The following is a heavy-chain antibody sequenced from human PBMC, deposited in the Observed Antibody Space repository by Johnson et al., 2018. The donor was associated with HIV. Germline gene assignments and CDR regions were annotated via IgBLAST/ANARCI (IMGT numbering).Heavy chain of an antibody. Sequence: MQLVESGGNLVQPGGSLRLSCAASGFTFSSYAIHWVRQAPGKGLEWVSVIYSGGSTYYADSVKGRFTISRDNSKNTLYLQMNSLRAEDTAVYYCARDRTSQRWELLPDDAFDIWGQGTMVTVSS. CDR2: IYSGGST. D-gene: IGHD1-26*01. V-gene: IGHV3-66*01. CDR1: GFTFSSYA. J-gene: IGHJ3*02. CDR3: ARDRTSQRWELLPDDAFDI.